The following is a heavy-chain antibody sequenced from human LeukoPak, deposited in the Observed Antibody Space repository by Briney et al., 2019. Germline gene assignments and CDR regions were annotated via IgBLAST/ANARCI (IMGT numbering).Heavy chain of an antibody. CDR1: GFTFSSYS. CDR2: IYYSGTT. V-gene: IGHV4-38-2*01. CDR3: ARGLGAITFDY. Sequence: GSLRLSCAASGFTFSSYSMNWVRQAPGTGLEWIGSIYYSGTTYYNPSLKSRLTISVDTSKSQFSLKVTSVTAADTAVYYCARGLGAITFDYWGQGSPVTVSS. D-gene: IGHD1-26*01. J-gene: IGHJ4*02.